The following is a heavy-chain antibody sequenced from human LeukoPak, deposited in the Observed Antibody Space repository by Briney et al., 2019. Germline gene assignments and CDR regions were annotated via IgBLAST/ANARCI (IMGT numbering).Heavy chain of an antibody. CDR2: IYYSGST. CDR3: ARGGIVVVPAAIDWFDP. D-gene: IGHD2-2*02. CDR1: GGSISSYY. Sequence: SETLSHTCTVSGGSISSYYWSWIRQPPGKGLEWIGYIYYSGSTNYNPSLKSRVTISVDTSKNQFSLKLSSVTAADTAVYYCARGGIVVVPAAIDWFDPWGQGTLVTVSS. J-gene: IGHJ5*02. V-gene: IGHV4-59*01.